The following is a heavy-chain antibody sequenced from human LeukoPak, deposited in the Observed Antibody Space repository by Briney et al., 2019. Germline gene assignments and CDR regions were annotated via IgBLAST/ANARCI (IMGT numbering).Heavy chain of an antibody. D-gene: IGHD3-3*01. V-gene: IGHV1-69*02. J-gene: IGHJ5*02. CDR1: GGTFSSYT. Sequence: SSVKVSCKASGGTFSSYTISWVRQAPGQGLEWVGRIIPILGIANYAQKFQGRVTITADKSTSTAYMELSSLRSEDTAVYYCASGYYDFWSGYGIGAWGQGTPVTVSS. CDR2: IIPILGIA. CDR3: ASGYYDFWSGYGIGA.